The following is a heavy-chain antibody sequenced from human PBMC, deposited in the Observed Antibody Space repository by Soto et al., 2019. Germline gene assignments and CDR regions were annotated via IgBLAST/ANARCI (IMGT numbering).Heavy chain of an antibody. CDR3: ARINTRPRIQLRPGYFDY. V-gene: IGHV4-59*11. D-gene: IGHD5-18*01. CDR1: GGYISSLC. J-gene: IGHJ4*02. Sequence: PLVILSLTSTVSGGYISSLCWSWIRQHTGKGLEWIGYIYYSGSTNYNPSLKSRVPISVDTSKNQFYLKLRSVTAADTAVYYCARINTRPRIQLRPGYFDYWGQGTLVTVSS. CDR2: IYYSGST.